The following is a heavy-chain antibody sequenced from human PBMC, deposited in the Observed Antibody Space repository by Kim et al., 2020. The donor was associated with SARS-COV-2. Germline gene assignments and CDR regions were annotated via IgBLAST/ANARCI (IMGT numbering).Heavy chain of an antibody. V-gene: IGHV3-15*01. D-gene: IGHD3-22*01. CDR3: TTDADYYDSSGYTLDY. Sequence: VNGRLTISRDESKNTLYLQMNSLKTEDTAVYYCTTDADYYDSSGYTLDYWGQGTLVTVSS. J-gene: IGHJ4*02.